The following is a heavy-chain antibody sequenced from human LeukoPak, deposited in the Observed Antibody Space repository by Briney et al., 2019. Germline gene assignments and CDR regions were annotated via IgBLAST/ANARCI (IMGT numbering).Heavy chain of an antibody. CDR2: INDSGST. D-gene: IGHD2-2*01. CDR3: ARGQYCSTTTCYSARRYFDF. J-gene: IGHJ4*02. Sequence: HSATPSLTCAVSGGAFSNYFWTWIRQPPGKGLEWIAEINDSGSTNSNSSLRSRVAISLDTSKNQFSLRLTSVTAADTAVYYCARGQYCSTTTCYSARRYFDFWGQGTLVSVSS. V-gene: IGHV4-34*01. CDR1: GGAFSNYF.